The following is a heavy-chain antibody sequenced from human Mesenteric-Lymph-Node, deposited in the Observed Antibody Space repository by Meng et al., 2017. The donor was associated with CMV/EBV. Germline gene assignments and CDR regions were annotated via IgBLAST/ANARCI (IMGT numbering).Heavy chain of an antibody. J-gene: IGHJ6*02. V-gene: IGHV1-46*01. Sequence: ASVKVSCKAPGYTFTSYYMHWVRQAPGQGLEWMGIINPSGGSTSYAQKFQGRVTMTRDTSTSTVYMELSSLRSEDTAVYYCVCLVGDYESTMDVWGQGTTVTVSS. CDR1: GYTFTSYY. CDR3: VCLVGDYESTMDV. CDR2: INPSGGST. D-gene: IGHD1-26*01.